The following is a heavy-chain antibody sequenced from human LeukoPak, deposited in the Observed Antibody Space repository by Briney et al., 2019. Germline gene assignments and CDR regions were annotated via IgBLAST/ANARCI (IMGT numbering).Heavy chain of an antibody. J-gene: IGHJ4*02. CDR1: GGSISSGGYS. D-gene: IGHD3-22*01. CDR3: ARVAPVMIVDY. V-gene: IGHV4-30-2*01. CDR2: IYHSGST. Sequence: SQTLSLTCAVSGGSISSGGYSWSWIRQPPGKGLEWIGYIYHSGSTYYNPSLKGRVTISVDRSKNQFSLKLSSVTAADTAVYYCARVAPVMIVDYWGQGTLVTVSS.